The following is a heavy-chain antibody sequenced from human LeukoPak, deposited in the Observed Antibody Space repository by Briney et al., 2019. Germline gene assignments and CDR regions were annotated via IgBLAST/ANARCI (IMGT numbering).Heavy chain of an antibody. CDR1: GFTFSSYS. J-gene: IGHJ4*02. V-gene: IGHV3-21*01. Sequence: GGSLRLSCAASGFTFSSYSMNWVRQPPAKGLEWVSSISSSSYIYYADSVKGRFTISRDNAKNSLYLQMNSLRAEDTAVYYCAREGYSYGSDFDYWGQGTLVTVSS. CDR2: ISSSSYI. D-gene: IGHD5-18*01. CDR3: AREGYSYGSDFDY.